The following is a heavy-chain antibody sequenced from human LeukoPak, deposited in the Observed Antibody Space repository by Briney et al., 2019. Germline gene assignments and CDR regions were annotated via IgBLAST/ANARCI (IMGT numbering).Heavy chain of an antibody. CDR2: INSVGSST. D-gene: IGHD4-17*01. Sequence: GGSLRLSCAASRVTFSNYWMHWVRQAPGKGLVWVSRINSVGSSTSYADSVRGRFTISRDNARNTLHLQMNSLRAEDTAVYYCASHGDYDAFDIWGQGTMVTVSS. CDR3: ASHGDYDAFDI. V-gene: IGHV3-74*01. J-gene: IGHJ3*02. CDR1: RVTFSNYW.